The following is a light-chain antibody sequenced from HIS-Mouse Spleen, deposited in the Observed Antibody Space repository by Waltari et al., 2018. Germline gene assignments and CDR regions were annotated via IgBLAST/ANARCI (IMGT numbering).Light chain of an antibody. Sequence: DIVMTQTPLSLSVTPGQPASISCKSSQSLLHSDGKTYLYWYLQKPGQSPQFLIYVVSSRFSGVPDRFSGSGSGTDFTLKISRVEAKDVGVYYCMQSILRITLGQGTRLEIK. J-gene: IGKJ5*01. CDR2: VVS. CDR3: MQSILRIT. CDR1: QSLLHSDGKTY. V-gene: IGKV2D-29*02.